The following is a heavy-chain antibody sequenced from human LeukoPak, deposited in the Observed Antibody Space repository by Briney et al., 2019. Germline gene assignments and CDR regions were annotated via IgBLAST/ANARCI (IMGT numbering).Heavy chain of an antibody. CDR1: GGTFSNYA. CDR3: ARGRAIDYNYDMDV. J-gene: IGHJ6*02. CDR2: IIPMFNTP. Sequence: GSSVKVSCKASGGTFSNYACNWVRQAPGQGLEWMGKIIPMFNTPYYSHKFQGRVTITADESTSTAYMELISLRYEDTAMYFCARGRAIDYNYDMDVWGQGTTVTVSS. V-gene: IGHV1-69*15.